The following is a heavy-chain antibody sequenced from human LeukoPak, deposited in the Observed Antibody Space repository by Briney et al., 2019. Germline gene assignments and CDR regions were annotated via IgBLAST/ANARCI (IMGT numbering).Heavy chain of an antibody. J-gene: IGHJ4*02. Sequence: SETLSLTCTVSGGSIRNYYWSWIRQPPGKGLEWIGYIYYSGRTNYNPSLKSRVTISVHTSKNQFSLKLSSVTAADTAVYYCARHVAGIDYWGQGTLVTVSS. D-gene: IGHD6-13*01. V-gene: IGHV4-59*01. CDR3: ARHVAGIDY. CDR1: GGSIRNYY. CDR2: IYYSGRT.